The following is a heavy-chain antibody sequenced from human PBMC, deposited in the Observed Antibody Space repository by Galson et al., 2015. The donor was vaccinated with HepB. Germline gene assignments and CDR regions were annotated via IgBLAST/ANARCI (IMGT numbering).Heavy chain of an antibody. CDR2: INSKDSGT. V-gene: IGHV3-64D*06. CDR3: VKLLTMTAAETSDN. D-gene: IGHD3-22*01. Sequence: SLRLSCAASGFTFKSYSMHWVRQAPGKGLEYVSGINSKDSGTYYADSVKGRFTISRDNSKNALFLQMSSLRFEDTAVYYYVKLLTMTAAETSDNWGQGTLVTVST. J-gene: IGHJ4*02. CDR1: GFTFKSYS.